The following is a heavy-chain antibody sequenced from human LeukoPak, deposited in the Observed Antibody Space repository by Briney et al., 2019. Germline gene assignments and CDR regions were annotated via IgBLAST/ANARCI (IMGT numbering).Heavy chain of an antibody. CDR3: ARVPGIAAAGHYYYYGMDV. CDR2: IYSGGST. CDR1: GFTVSSNY. D-gene: IGHD6-13*01. J-gene: IGHJ6*02. V-gene: IGHV3-53*04. Sequence: GGSLRLSCAASGFTVSSNYMSWVRQAPGKGLEWVSVIYSGGSTYYADSVKGRFTISRHNSKNTLYLQMNSLRAEDTAVYYCARVPGIAAAGHYYYYGMDVWGQGTTVTVSS.